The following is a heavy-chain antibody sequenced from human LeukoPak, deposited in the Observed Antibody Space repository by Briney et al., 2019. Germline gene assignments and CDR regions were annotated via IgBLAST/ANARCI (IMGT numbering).Heavy chain of an antibody. D-gene: IGHD3-16*02. Sequence: SETLSLTCAVYGGSFSGYYWTWIRQPPGKGLEWIGEINHRGNTNYNPSLKSRVTQLVGTSNNQSSFTQRSVTAADTAVHYCARGKDYGVWGSYRFEPSWFDSWGQGTLVAVSS. CDR1: GGSFSGYY. CDR3: ARGKDYGVWGSYRFEPSWFDS. J-gene: IGHJ5*01. CDR2: INHRGNT. V-gene: IGHV4-34*01.